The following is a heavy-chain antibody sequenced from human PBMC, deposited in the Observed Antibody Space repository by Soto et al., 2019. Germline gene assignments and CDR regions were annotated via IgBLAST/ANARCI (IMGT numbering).Heavy chain of an antibody. V-gene: IGHV3-30*03. Sequence: QVQLVESGGGVVQPGRSLRLSCAVSGFTFNNYGMHWVRQAPGEGLEWVAVISNDGRDEYYADSVKGRLTISRDNSKVTLYLQMNSLRAEDTAVYYCAIDQGIATSHGIKWGQGTRVTVSS. J-gene: IGHJ3*01. D-gene: IGHD6-13*01. CDR1: GFTFNNYG. CDR3: AIDQGIATSHGIK. CDR2: ISNDGRDE.